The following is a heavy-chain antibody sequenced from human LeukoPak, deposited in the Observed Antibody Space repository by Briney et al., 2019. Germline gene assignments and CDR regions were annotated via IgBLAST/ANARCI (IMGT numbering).Heavy chain of an antibody. D-gene: IGHD1-26*01. CDR3: ARVGRGQWVLYYFDY. V-gene: IGHV1-18*01. CDR1: GYTFTSYG. CDR2: ISTYNGNT. J-gene: IGHJ4*02. Sequence: ASVKVSCKASGYTFTSYGISWVRQAPGQGLEWMGWISTYNGNTNTDYAQKLQGRVTMTTDTSTSTAYMELRSLRSDDTAVYYCARVGRGQWVLYYFDYWGQGTLVTVSS.